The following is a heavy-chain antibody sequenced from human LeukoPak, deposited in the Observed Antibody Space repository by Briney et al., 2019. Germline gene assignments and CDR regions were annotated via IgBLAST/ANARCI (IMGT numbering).Heavy chain of an antibody. J-gene: IGHJ5*02. CDR1: GFTFSSYW. CDR3: ATDRCIIAVAGACWFDP. V-gene: IGHV3-7*01. CDR2: IKQDGSEK. Sequence: GGSLRLSCAASGFTFSSYWMSWVRQAPGKGLEWVANIKQDGSEKYYVDSVKGRFTISRDNAKNSLYLQMNSLRAEDTAVYYCATDRCIIAVAGACWFDPWGQGTLVTVSS. D-gene: IGHD6-19*01.